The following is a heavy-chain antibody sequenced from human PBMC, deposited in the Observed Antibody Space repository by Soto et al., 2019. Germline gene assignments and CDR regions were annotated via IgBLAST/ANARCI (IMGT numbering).Heavy chain of an antibody. CDR2: MNPNSGNT. J-gene: IGHJ4*02. V-gene: IGHV1-8*01. CDR1: GYTFTSYD. CDR3: ARLKSDVY. D-gene: IGHD2-21*02. Sequence: QVQLVQSGAEVKKPGASVKVSCKAFGYTFTSYDIHWVRQASGQGLEWMGWMNPNSGNTGYAQKFQGRVTMTRDTSINTAYMELSSLRSGDTAVYYCARLKSDVYWGQGTLVTVSS.